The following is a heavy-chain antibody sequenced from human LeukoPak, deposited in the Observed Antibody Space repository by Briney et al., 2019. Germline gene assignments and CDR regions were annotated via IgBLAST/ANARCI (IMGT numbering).Heavy chain of an antibody. V-gene: IGHV3-21*06. CDR3: ARIDAFDI. CDR2: ISSRGSYT. J-gene: IGHJ3*02. Sequence: PGGSLRLSCAASGFTFSNYNMNWVRQAPGKGLEWVSYISSRGSYTYYADSVKGRFTISRDNARNSLYLQMNSLRAEDTAVYYCARIDAFDIWGQGTMVTVSS. CDR1: GFTFSNYN.